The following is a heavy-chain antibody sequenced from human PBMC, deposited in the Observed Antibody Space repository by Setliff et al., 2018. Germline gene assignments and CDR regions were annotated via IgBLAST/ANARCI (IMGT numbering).Heavy chain of an antibody. CDR3: ARDGVFYAMDF. CDR1: GYTFSDYY. J-gene: IGHJ6*02. CDR2: INPNTGGA. D-gene: IGHD3-10*01. V-gene: IGHV1-2*02. Sequence: GASVKVSCKASGYTFSDYYMHWIRQAPGQGPEWMGCINPNTGGARFAQKFQFGVTISRDNAKNSLYLQMNSLRAEDSAVYYCARDGVFYAMDFWGQGTTVTVSS.